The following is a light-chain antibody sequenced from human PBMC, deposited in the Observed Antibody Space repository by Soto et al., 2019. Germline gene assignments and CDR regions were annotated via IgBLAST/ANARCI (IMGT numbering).Light chain of an antibody. CDR2: VNRDGSH. CDR1: SGHSSYA. Sequence: QLVLTQSPSASASLGASVKLTCTLSSGHSSYAIAWHQQQPEKGPRYLMKVNRDGSHSRADGIPDRFSGSSSGAERYLTISSLQSEDEADYYCQTWDTGIRIFGGGTKVTVL. J-gene: IGLJ2*01. CDR3: QTWDTGIRI. V-gene: IGLV4-69*02.